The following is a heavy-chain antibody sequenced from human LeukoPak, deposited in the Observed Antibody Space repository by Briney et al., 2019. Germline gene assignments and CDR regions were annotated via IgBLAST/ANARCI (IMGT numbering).Heavy chain of an antibody. CDR2: INHSGST. D-gene: IGHD3-22*01. CDR3: ARDPGYYYDSSGYYAFFDY. CDR1: GGSFSGYY. V-gene: IGHV4-34*01. J-gene: IGHJ4*02. Sequence: SETLSLTCAVYGGSFSGYYWSWIRQPPGKGLEWIEEINHSGSTNYNPSLKSRVTISVDTSKNQFSLKLSSVTAADTAVYYCARDPGYYYDSSGYYAFFDYWGQGTLVTVSS.